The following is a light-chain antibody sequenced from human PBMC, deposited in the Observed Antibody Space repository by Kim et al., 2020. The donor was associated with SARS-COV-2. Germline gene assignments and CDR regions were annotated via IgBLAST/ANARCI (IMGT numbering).Light chain of an antibody. CDR1: SNNVGDQG. V-gene: IGLV10-54*04. Sequence: QAATLTCTGNSNNVGDQGAAWLQLHQGHPPKLLSDRINLRPSGISARFSASRSGNTASLTITGLQAEDEADYYFSAWDSSLVAWVFGGGTKLTVL. J-gene: IGLJ3*02. CDR3: SAWDSSLVAWV. CDR2: RIN.